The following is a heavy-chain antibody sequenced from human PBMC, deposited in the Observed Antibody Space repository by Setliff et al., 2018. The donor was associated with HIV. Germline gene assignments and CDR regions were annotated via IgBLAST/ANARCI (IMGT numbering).Heavy chain of an antibody. V-gene: IGHV4-39*07. D-gene: IGHD5-18*01. J-gene: IGHJ4*02. CDR2: MYYSGST. CDR1: GGSISSRSYY. CDR3: ARVFVDTAVLRVLEYYFDS. Sequence: PSETLSLTCTVSGGSISSRSYYWGWVRQPPGKGLEWIGSMYYSGSTYYTPSLKSRITISLDTSKNQFSLRMGSVTAADTAVYYCARVFVDTAVLRVLEYYFDSWGRGTLVTAPQ.